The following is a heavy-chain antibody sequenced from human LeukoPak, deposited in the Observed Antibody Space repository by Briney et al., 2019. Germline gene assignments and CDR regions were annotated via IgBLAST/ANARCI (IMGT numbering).Heavy chain of an antibody. J-gene: IGHJ4*02. D-gene: IGHD3-10*01. CDR2: INNDGSST. CDR3: ARHYRLDY. Sequence: GGSLRLSCAVSGFTFSSHWMFWVRQVPGKGLVWVSQINNDGSSTTYADSVKGRFTISRDNAKNTLYLQMNSLRAEDTAVYYCARHYRLDYWGQGTLVTVSS. V-gene: IGHV3-74*01. CDR1: GFTFSSHW.